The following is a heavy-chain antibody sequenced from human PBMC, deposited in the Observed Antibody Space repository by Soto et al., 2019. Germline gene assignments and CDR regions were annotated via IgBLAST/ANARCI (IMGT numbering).Heavy chain of an antibody. D-gene: IGHD6-13*01. J-gene: IGHJ3*01. Sequence: QVQLVQSGAEVKKHGASVRVSCKASAYTFTSYYVHWVRQAPGQGPEWMGMINPSRGGTDYAQKFKGRVTMTRDTSATTAYMELSSLRSADTAIYYCTRSIITTAGTDAFELWGQGTLVTVSS. V-gene: IGHV1-46*03. CDR3: TRSIITTAGTDAFEL. CDR2: INPSRGGT. CDR1: AYTFTSYY.